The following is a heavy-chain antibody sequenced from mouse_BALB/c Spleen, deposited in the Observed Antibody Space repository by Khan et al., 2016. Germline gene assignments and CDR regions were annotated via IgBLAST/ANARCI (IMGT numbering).Heavy chain of an antibody. V-gene: IGHV5-9*02. Sequence: EVQLLETGGGLVKPGGSLKLSCAASGFAFSSYDMSWVRQTPEKRLEWVATISSGGSYTYYPDSVKGRFTISRDNARNTLYLQMSSLRSEDTALYYCARRDYGSSYKGFAYWGQGTLVTVSA. CDR2: ISSGGSYT. J-gene: IGHJ3*01. D-gene: IGHD1-1*01. CDR3: ARRDYGSSYKGFAY. CDR1: GFAFSSYD.